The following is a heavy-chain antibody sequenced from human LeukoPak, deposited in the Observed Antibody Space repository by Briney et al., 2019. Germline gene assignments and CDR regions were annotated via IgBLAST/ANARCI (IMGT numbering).Heavy chain of an antibody. CDR2: ISAYNGNT. J-gene: IGHJ4*02. V-gene: IGHV1-18*01. Sequence: ASVKVSCKASGYTFTSYGISWVRQAPGQGLEWMGWISAYNGNTNYAQKLQGRVTTTTDTSTSTAYMELRSLRSDDTAVYYCARGRPGYYDSSGYAISGYFDYWGQGTLVTVSS. D-gene: IGHD3-22*01. CDR3: ARGRPGYYDSSGYAISGYFDY. CDR1: GYTFTSYG.